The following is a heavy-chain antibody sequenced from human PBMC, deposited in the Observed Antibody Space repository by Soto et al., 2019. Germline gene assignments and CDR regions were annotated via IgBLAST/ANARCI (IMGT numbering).Heavy chain of an antibody. CDR3: IQSRCGGDCLQSYASHYYYGMDV. D-gene: IGHD2-21*02. J-gene: IGHJ6*02. V-gene: IGHV2-5*02. Sequence: QITLKESGPTLVKPTQTLTLTCTFSGFSLSTSGVGVGWIRQPPGKALEWLALIYWDDDKRYSPSLRSRITISKDTSKNQVVLTMTNMAPVDTDTYHCIQSRCGGDCLQSYASHYYYGMDVWGQGTTVTVSS. CDR1: GFSLSTSGVG. CDR2: IYWDDDK.